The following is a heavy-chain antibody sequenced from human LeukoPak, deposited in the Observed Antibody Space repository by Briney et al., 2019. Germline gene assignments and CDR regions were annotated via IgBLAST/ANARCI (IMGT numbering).Heavy chain of an antibody. D-gene: IGHD3-9*01. CDR2: ISGSGGST. CDR1: GFTFSSYA. Sequence: GSLKLSCAASGFTFSSYAMSWVRPAPGKGLEWVSAISGSGGSTYYTDSVKGRFTISRDNSKNTLYLQMNSLRAEDTAVYYCAKRYPWQYFDYWGQGTLVTVSS. J-gene: IGHJ4*02. CDR3: AKRYPWQYFDY. V-gene: IGHV3-23*01.